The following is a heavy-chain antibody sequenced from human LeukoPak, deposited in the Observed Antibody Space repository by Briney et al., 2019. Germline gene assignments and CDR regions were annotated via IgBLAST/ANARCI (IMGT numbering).Heavy chain of an antibody. Sequence: PGGSLRLSCVASGFTFSKYPMNWVRQAPGKGLEWIPTISVSEVTHYTDSVKGRFTISRDNSKSKVFLQMNSVRAEDTAVYYCAIDLDSSGSYDGVYSWGQGTLVTVSS. CDR1: GFTFSKYP. CDR3: AIDLDSSGSYDGVYS. V-gene: IGHV3-23*01. J-gene: IGHJ4*02. CDR2: ISVSEVT. D-gene: IGHD3-22*01.